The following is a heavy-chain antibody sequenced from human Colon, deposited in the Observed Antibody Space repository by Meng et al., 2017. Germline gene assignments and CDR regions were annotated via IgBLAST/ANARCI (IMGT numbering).Heavy chain of an antibody. Sequence: DPLRQSGPGLVNPSHTPPLTCAISRTSVSSNIAAWNWLRQSPSGGLEWLGRTYYRSKWYNEYAVSVKSRISITPDTSNNQFSLHLNSVTPEDTAVYYCVRDVNLDWYFDLWGRGTLVTVAS. CDR3: VRDVNLDWYFDL. J-gene: IGHJ2*01. V-gene: IGHV6-1*01. CDR2: TYYRSKWYN. D-gene: IGHD1-14*01. CDR1: RTSVSSNIAA.